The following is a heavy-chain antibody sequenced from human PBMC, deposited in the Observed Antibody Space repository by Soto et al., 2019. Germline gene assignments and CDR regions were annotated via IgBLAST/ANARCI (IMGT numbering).Heavy chain of an antibody. Sequence: ASVKVSCKAPGYTLTSYYMHWVRQAPGQGLEWMGIINPSGGSTNYAQKFQGRVTMTRDTSASTAYMELSSLRSEDTAVYYCARSAPPIDYWGQGTLVTVSS. J-gene: IGHJ4*02. CDR2: INPSGGST. V-gene: IGHV1-46*01. CDR3: ARSAPPIDY. CDR1: GYTLTSYY.